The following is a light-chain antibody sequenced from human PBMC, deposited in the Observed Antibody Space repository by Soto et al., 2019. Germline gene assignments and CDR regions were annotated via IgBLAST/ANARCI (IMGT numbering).Light chain of an antibody. CDR3: QQYDSVFT. Sequence: DIQMTQSPSSLSASVGDRVTITCQASQDITNYLNWYQQKPGQAPNLLIYGASNLETGVPSRFSGSGSGTDFTFTISSLQAEDIGTYFCQQYDSVFTFGQGTRLEIK. CDR1: QDITNY. V-gene: IGKV1-33*01. CDR2: GAS. J-gene: IGKJ5*01.